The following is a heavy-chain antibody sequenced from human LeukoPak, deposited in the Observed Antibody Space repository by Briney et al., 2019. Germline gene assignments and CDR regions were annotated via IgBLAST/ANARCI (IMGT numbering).Heavy chain of an antibody. Sequence: GGTLRLSCAASGFTFSSYAMNWVRQAPGKGLEWVSSISGSGGSTYYADSVKGRFTISRDNSKNTLYLQMNSLRAEDTAVYYCARENIAAPFDYWGQGTLVTVSS. D-gene: IGHD6-6*01. J-gene: IGHJ4*02. CDR1: GFTFSSYA. CDR3: ARENIAAPFDY. V-gene: IGHV3-23*01. CDR2: ISGSGGST.